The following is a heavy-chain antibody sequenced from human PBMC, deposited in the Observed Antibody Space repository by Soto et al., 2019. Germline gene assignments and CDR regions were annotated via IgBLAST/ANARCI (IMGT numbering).Heavy chain of an antibody. CDR2: IKQDGSEK. Sequence: PGGSLRLSCAASGFTFSSYWMSWVRQAPGKGLEWVANIKQDGSEKHYVDSVKGRFTISRDNAKNSMYLQMNSLRAEDTAVYYCASDRSGGPIVVPWFDPWGQGTLVTVSS. D-gene: IGHD2-15*01. CDR1: GFTFSSYW. J-gene: IGHJ5*02. CDR3: ASDRSGGPIVVPWFDP. V-gene: IGHV3-7*01.